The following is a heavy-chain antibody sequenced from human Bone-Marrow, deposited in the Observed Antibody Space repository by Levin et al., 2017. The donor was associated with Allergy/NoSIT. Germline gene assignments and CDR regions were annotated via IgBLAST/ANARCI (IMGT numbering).Heavy chain of an antibody. J-gene: IGHJ4*02. CDR1: GFTPRSYA. CDR3: AKSALWLDY. CDR2: ISGSGGST. Sequence: HAGGSLRLSCAACGFTPRSYAMSWVRQAPGKGLVWVSAISGSGGSTYYADSVKGRFTISRDNSKNTLYLLMNSLRAEDTAVYYCAKSALWLDYWGQGTLVTVSS. D-gene: IGHD3-16*01. V-gene: IGHV3-23*01.